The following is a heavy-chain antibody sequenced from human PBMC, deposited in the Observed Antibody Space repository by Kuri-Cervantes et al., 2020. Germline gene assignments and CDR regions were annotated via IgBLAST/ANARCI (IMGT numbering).Heavy chain of an antibody. CDR3: AREGRGRGGFDY. D-gene: IGHD2-15*01. J-gene: IGHJ4*02. CDR2: ISYDGSNK. Sequence: GGSLRLSCAASGFTFSSYGMHWVRQAPGKGLEWVAVISYDGSNKYYADSVKGRFTISRDNAKNSLYLQMNSLRAEDTAVYYCAREGRGRGGFDYWGQGTLVTVSS. CDR1: GFTFSSYG. V-gene: IGHV3-30*03.